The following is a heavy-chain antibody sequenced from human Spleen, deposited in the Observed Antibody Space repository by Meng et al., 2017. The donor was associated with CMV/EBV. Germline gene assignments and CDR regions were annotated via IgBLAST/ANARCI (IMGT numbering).Heavy chain of an antibody. V-gene: IGHV1-69*05. D-gene: IGHD2-8*01. CDR1: GGTFSSYA. Sequence: SVKVSCKASGGTFSSYAISWVRQAPGQGLEWMGGIIPIFGTANYAQKFQGRVTITTDESTSTAYMELSSLRSEDTAVYYCAKDTVTAPGTKLDYWGQGTLVTVSS. CDR2: IIPIFGTA. CDR3: AKDTVTAPGTKLDY. J-gene: IGHJ4*02.